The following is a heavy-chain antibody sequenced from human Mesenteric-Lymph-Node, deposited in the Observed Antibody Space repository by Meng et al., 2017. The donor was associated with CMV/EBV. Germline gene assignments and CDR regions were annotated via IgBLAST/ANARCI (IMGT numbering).Heavy chain of an antibody. J-gene: IGHJ6*02. CDR1: GFTVSRHY. D-gene: IGHD3-3*01. CDR3: ARDSLIGVVKNYGMDV. CDR2: IYAGGAT. Sequence: GESLKISCAVSGFTVSRHYMSWVRQAPGKGLEWVSVIYAGGATYYADSVKGRFTISRDNSKNTVYLQMDSLRAEDTAVYYCARDSLIGVVKNYGMDVWGQGTTVTVSS. V-gene: IGHV3-66*01.